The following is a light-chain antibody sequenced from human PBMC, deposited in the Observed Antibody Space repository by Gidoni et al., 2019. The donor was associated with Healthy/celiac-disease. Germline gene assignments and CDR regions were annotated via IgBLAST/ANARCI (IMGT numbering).Light chain of an antibody. CDR2: GNS. CDR3: QSYDSSLSHVV. J-gene: IGLJ2*01. Sequence: QSVLTQPPSVSVAPGQSVTISCTGSSSNIGAGYDVHWYQQLPGTAPKLLIYGNSNRPSGVPDRFSGSKSGTSASLAITGLQAEDEADYYCQSYDSSLSHVVFGGGTKLTVL. CDR1: SSNIGAGYD. V-gene: IGLV1-40*01.